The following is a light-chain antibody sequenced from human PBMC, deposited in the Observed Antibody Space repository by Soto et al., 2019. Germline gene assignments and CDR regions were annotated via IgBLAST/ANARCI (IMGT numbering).Light chain of an antibody. J-gene: IGLJ3*02. CDR2: SNN. CDR3: AAWDDSLNGRV. V-gene: IGLV1-44*01. CDR1: SSNIGAGYG. Sequence: QSVLTQPPSVSGAPGQRVTISCAGTSSNIGAGYGVHWYQQLPGRAPKLLIHSNNQRPSGVPDRFSGSKSGTSASLAISGLQSEDEADYYCAAWDDSLNGRVFGGGTKLTVL.